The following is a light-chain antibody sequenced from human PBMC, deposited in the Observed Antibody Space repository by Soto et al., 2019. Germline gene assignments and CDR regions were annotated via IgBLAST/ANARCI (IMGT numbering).Light chain of an antibody. Sequence: ENVLTQSPGTLSLSPGERATLSCRASQSVSSSYLAWYQQKPGQAPRLLIYGASSRATGIPDRFSGSGSGTDFTLTISRLEPEDFAVYYCQQYGYSSLTFGGGTKVEIK. J-gene: IGKJ4*01. CDR3: QQYGYSSLT. V-gene: IGKV3-20*01. CDR2: GAS. CDR1: QSVSSSY.